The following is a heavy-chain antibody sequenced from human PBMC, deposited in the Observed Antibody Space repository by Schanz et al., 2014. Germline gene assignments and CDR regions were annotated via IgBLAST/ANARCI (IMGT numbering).Heavy chain of an antibody. CDR1: RYTFNTYG. CDR3: VRVPSRDVSFDL. CDR2: IRPDNGHT. J-gene: IGHJ2*01. V-gene: IGHV1-18*01. D-gene: IGHD3-16*01. Sequence: QGQLVQSGPEVKEPGASVKVSCEASRYTFNTYGLSWVRQAPGQGLEWLGWIRPDNGHTTYSQKVRDRVIFTTDTAANTAYMELRSLRSDDTAHYYCVRVPSRDVSFDLWGRGTRVTVSS.